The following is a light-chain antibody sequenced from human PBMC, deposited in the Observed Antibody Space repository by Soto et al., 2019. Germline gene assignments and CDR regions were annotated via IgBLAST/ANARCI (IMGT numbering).Light chain of an antibody. Sequence: EVVMTQSPATLSLSPGERATFSCKSSQSVGSKLAWYQQKTGQAPRLLIYGATTRATGVPARFSGGGSGTELTLSSSSLQSEDSAVYYCQQYDAPVTFGQGTKLDIK. CDR2: GAT. J-gene: IGKJ2*01. CDR1: QSVGSK. CDR3: QQYDAPVT. V-gene: IGKV3-15*01.